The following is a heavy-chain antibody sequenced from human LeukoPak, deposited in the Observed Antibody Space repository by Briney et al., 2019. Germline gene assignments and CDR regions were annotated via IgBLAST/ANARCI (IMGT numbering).Heavy chain of an antibody. Sequence: PSETLSLTCTVSGASVTTYYWSWIRLAPGKGLEWIGYFSYSGSPKYNPSLKSRVSMSIDTSKNQISLKLTSVSAADTAVYYCARGWDWGQGTLVTVSS. D-gene: IGHD3-16*01. CDR2: FSYSGSP. CDR3: ARGWD. J-gene: IGHJ4*02. V-gene: IGHV4-59*02. CDR1: GASVTTYY.